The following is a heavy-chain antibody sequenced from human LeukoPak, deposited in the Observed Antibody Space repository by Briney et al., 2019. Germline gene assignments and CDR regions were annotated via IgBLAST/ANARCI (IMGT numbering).Heavy chain of an antibody. V-gene: IGHV4-59*01. Sequence: NPSETLSLTCTVSGGSISSYYWSWIRQPPGKGLEWIGYIYYSGSTNYNPSLKSRVTISVDTSKNQFSLKLSSVTAADTAVYYCAGDSSGWYGGWFDPWGQGTLVTVSS. CDR3: AGDSSGWYGGWFDP. CDR2: IYYSGST. D-gene: IGHD6-19*01. CDR1: GGSISSYY. J-gene: IGHJ5*02.